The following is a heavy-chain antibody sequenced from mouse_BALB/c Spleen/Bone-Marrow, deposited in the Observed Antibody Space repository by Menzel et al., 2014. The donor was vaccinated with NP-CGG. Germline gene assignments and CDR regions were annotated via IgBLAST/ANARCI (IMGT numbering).Heavy chain of an antibody. D-gene: IGHD1-1*01. CDR3: ARHITTVVADY. Sequence: EVQGVESGGGLVTPGGSLKLSCAASGFTFSSYAMSWVRQTPEKRLEWVATISSGGSYTYYPDSVKGRFTITRDNAKNTLSLQMSSLRSEDTAMYYCARHITTVVADYWGQGTTRTVAS. CDR2: ISSGGSYT. V-gene: IGHV5-9-3*01. CDR1: GFTFSSYA. J-gene: IGHJ2*01.